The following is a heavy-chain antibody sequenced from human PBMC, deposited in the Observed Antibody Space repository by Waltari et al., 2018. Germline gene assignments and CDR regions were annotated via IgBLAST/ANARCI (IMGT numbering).Heavy chain of an antibody. CDR1: KFTFGSFG. Sequence: QVQLLQSGCGVVRPGESLILSCFRSKFTFGSFGFHWVRQTPGRGIEWVATTEFEGRSKFYADSVNGRFNISRENSKNTLSLCMTSLRPDDTAVYYCARDQADFWTARGAFDYWGQGSLVTVSS. V-gene: IGHV3-30*03. CDR2: TEFEGRSK. CDR3: ARDQADFWTARGAFDY. D-gene: IGHD3-3*01. J-gene: IGHJ4*02.